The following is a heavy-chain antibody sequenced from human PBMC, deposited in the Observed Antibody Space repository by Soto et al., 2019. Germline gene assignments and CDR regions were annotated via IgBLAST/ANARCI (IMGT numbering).Heavy chain of an antibody. CDR2: ISAYNGNT. CDR1: GYTFTSYG. Sequence: GASVKVSCKASGYTFTSYGISWVRQAPGQGLEWMGWISAYNGNTNYAQKLQGRVTMTTDTSTSTAYMELRSLRSDDTAVYYCARVWRGFYDILTGYTDYWGQGTLVTVSS. D-gene: IGHD3-9*01. CDR3: ARVWRGFYDILTGYTDY. V-gene: IGHV1-18*01. J-gene: IGHJ4*02.